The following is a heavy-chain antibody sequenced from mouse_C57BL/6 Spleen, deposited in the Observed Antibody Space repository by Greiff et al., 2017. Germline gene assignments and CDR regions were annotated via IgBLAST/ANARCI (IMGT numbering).Heavy chain of an antibody. D-gene: IGHD1-1*01. CDR1: GFNIKNTY. J-gene: IGHJ1*03. Sequence: EVQLQESVAELVRPGASVKLSCTASGFNIKNTYMHWVKQRPEQGLEWIGRIDPANGNTKYAPKFQGKATITADTSSNTAYLPLSSLTSEDTAIYSCAREGGTTVVAPKVWGTGTTVTVSS. CDR2: IDPANGNT. CDR3: AREGGTTVVAPKV. V-gene: IGHV14-3*01.